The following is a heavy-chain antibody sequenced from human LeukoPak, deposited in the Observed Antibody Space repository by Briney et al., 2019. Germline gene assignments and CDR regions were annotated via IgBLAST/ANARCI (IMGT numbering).Heavy chain of an antibody. Sequence: GGSLRLSRAVSGLTLSNVWMNWVRQAPGKGLEWVGRIRSRGDGGTADFAAPVKGRFTISRDDSKNTLYLQMNSLTSEDTAVYYCTQGSGQYFDYWGQGTLVTVSS. CDR2: IRSRGDGGTA. J-gene: IGHJ4*02. CDR3: TQGSGQYFDY. V-gene: IGHV3-15*07. CDR1: GLTLSNVW. D-gene: IGHD2-15*01.